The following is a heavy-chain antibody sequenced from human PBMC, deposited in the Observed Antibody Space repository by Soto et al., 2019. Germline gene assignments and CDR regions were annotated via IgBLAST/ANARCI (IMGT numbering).Heavy chain of an antibody. D-gene: IGHD3-16*02. J-gene: IGHJ6*02. CDR2: MNPNSGNT. CDR3: ARGLYDYVWGSYRVYYYGMDV. Sequence: ASVKVSCKASGYTFTSYDINWLRQATGQGLEWMGWMNPNSGNTGYAQKFQGRVTMTRNTSISTAYMELSSLRSEDTAVYYCARGLYDYVWGSYRVYYYGMDVWGQGTTVTVSS. V-gene: IGHV1-8*01. CDR1: GYTFTSYD.